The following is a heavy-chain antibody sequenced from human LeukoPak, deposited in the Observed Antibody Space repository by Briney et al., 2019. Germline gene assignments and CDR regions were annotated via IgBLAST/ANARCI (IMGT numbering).Heavy chain of an antibody. CDR1: GYTFTSYG. Sequence: ASVKVSCKASGYTFTSYGISWVRQAPGQGLEWMGWISAYNGNTNYAQKLQGRVTMTTDTFTSAAYMELRSLRSDDTAVYYCARVRITIFGVAKEFDPWGQGTLVTVSS. V-gene: IGHV1-18*01. CDR2: ISAYNGNT. CDR3: ARVRITIFGVAKEFDP. D-gene: IGHD3-3*01. J-gene: IGHJ5*02.